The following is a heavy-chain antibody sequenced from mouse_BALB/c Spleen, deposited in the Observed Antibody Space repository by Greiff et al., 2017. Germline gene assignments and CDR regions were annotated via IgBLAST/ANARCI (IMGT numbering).Heavy chain of an antibody. CDR1: GYTFTSYV. CDR2: INPYNDGT. Sequence: VQLKQSGPELVKPGASVKMSCKASGYTFTSYVMHWVKQKPGQGLEWIGYINPYNDGTKYNEKFKGKATLTSDKSSSTAYMELSSLTSEDSAVYYCARNYGYDASWFAYWGQGTLVTVSA. J-gene: IGHJ3*01. D-gene: IGHD2-2*01. V-gene: IGHV1-14*01. CDR3: ARNYGYDASWFAY.